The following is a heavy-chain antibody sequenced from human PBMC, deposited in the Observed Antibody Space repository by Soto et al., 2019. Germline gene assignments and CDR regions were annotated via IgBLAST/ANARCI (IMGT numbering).Heavy chain of an antibody. Sequence: ASVKVSCKASGGTFSSYTISWVRQAPGQGLEWMGRIIPILGIANYAQKFQGRVTITADKSTSTAYMELSSLRSEDTAVYYCARDRDYYGSGSYYLDYWGQGTLVTVSS. CDR1: GGTFSSYT. CDR3: ARDRDYYGSGSYYLDY. CDR2: IIPILGIA. J-gene: IGHJ4*02. D-gene: IGHD3-10*01. V-gene: IGHV1-69*04.